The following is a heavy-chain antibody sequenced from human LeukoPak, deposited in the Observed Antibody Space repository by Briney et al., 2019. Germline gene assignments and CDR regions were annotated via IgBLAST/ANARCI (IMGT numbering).Heavy chain of an antibody. Sequence: PGRSLILSCAASGFTFSSYGMHWVRQAPGKGLEWVAVISYDGSNKYYADSVKGRFTISRDNSKNTLYLQMNSLRAEDTAVYYCAKDQRITMIVVVTSFDYWGQGTLVTVSS. J-gene: IGHJ4*02. D-gene: IGHD3-22*01. CDR3: AKDQRITMIVVVTSFDY. CDR1: GFTFSSYG. V-gene: IGHV3-30*18. CDR2: ISYDGSNK.